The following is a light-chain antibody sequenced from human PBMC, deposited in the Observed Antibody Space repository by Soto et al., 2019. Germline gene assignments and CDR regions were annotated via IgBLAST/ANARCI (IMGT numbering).Light chain of an antibody. Sequence: QSVLTQPASVSGSPGQSITLSCTGTSSDVGGYKYVSWYQQHPGKAPKLLIYDVSNRPSGVSNRFSGSKSGNTASLTISVLQAEYVADYYCSSYSSSISPYVFLTVSNVTVL. J-gene: IGLJ1*01. V-gene: IGLV2-14*01. CDR3: SSYSSSISPYV. CDR2: DVS. CDR1: SSDVGGYKY.